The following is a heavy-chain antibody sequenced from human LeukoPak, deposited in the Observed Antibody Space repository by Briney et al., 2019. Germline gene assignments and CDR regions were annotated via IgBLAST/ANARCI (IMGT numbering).Heavy chain of an antibody. Sequence: GGSLRLSCAGSGFSFSSYGMHWVRQAPGKGLEWMAFIRSDGSNKYYADSVEGRFTISRDNSKNTLYLQMNSLRAEDTAVYYCAKVGGSSYYDILTGYSHTYFDYWGQGTLVTVSS. CDR3: AKVGGSSYYDILTGYSHTYFDY. CDR2: IRSDGSNK. J-gene: IGHJ4*02. V-gene: IGHV3-30*02. D-gene: IGHD3-9*01. CDR1: GFSFSSYG.